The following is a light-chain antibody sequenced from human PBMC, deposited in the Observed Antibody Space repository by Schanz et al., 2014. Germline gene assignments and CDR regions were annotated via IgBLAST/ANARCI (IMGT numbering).Light chain of an antibody. J-gene: IGKJ2*01. CDR2: GVS. CDR3: QQYNDYST. Sequence: EIVMTQSPATLSVSPGERATLSCRASQSVSSTYLAWYQQKPGQAPRLLMYGVSTRATGIPARFSGSGSGTDFTLTISRLEPEDFATYYCQQYNDYSTFGQGTKLEIK. CDR1: QSVSSTY. V-gene: IGKV3-15*01.